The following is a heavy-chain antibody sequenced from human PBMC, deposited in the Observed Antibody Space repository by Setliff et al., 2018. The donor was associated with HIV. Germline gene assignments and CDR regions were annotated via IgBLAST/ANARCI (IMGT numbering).Heavy chain of an antibody. V-gene: IGHV3-21*06. J-gene: IGHJ3*01. D-gene: IGHD2-15*01. CDR2: IASNPIYT. Sequence: GGSLRLSCIGSGFTFRAYSMNWVRQAPGKGLEWVASIASNPIYTYYGQLVKGRFTIYRDNTENSVYLQLNNLRVDDAATYYCARDSTRGSRREIFDVWGQGTMVTVSS. CDR1: GFTFRAYS. CDR3: ARDSTRGSRREIFDV.